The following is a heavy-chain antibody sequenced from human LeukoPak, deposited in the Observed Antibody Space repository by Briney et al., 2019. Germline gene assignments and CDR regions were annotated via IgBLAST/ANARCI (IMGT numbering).Heavy chain of an antibody. V-gene: IGHV3-23*01. CDR3: AKYLGGILWFGELLPHY. CDR2: ISGSGGST. CDR1: GFTFSCYG. J-gene: IGHJ4*02. Sequence: GGSLRLSCAASGFTFSCYGMSWVRQAPGKGLEWVSAISGSGGSTYYADSVKGRFTISRDNSKNTLYLQMNSLRAEDTAVYYCAKYLGGILWFGELLPHYWGQGTLVTVSS. D-gene: IGHD3-10*01.